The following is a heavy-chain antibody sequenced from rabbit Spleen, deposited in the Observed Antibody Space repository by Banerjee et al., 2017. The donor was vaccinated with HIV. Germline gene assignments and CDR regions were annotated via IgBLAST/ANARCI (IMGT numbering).Heavy chain of an antibody. CDR1: GLDLSSRYW. CDR2: IDVAKSGNA. D-gene: IGHD4-2*01. Sequence: QSLEESGGDLVKPGASLTLTCKASGLDLSSRYWICWVRQAPGKGLEWIACIDVAKSGNAYYASWAKGRFTISKTSSTTVTLQMASLTAADTATYFCGRDAAGREDFNLWGPGTLVTVS. V-gene: IGHV1S40*01. J-gene: IGHJ4*01. CDR3: GRDAAGREDFNL.